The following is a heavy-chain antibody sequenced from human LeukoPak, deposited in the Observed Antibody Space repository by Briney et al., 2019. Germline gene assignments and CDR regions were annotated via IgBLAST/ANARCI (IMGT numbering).Heavy chain of an antibody. V-gene: IGHV3-33*08. CDR2: IWYDGSNK. J-gene: IGHJ3*02. CDR1: GFTFSSYA. CDR3: ASTNNWNYQVAFDI. D-gene: IGHD1-7*01. Sequence: PGGSLRLSCAASGFTFSSYAMSWARQAPGKGLEWVAVIWYDGSNKYYADSVKGRFTISRDNSKNTLYLQMNSLRAEDTAVYYCASTNNWNYQVAFDIWGQGTMVTVSS.